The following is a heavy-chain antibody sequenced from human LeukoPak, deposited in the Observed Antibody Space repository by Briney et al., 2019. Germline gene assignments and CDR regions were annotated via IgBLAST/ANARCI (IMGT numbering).Heavy chain of an antibody. Sequence: PGGSLRLSCAASGFTFSNYAMSWVRQAPGKGLEWVSTISGGGGSTDSADSVKGRFTIARDNSKNTLYLQMNSLRAEDTAVYYCARDFKAHSYGDPVDYWGQGTLVTVSS. V-gene: IGHV3-23*01. D-gene: IGHD4-17*01. CDR3: ARDFKAHSYGDPVDY. CDR2: ISGGGGST. J-gene: IGHJ4*02. CDR1: GFTFSNYA.